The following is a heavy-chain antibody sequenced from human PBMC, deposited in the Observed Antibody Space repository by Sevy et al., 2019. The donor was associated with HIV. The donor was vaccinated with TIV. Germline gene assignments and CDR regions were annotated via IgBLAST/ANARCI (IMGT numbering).Heavy chain of an antibody. CDR2: ISSGSRSI. CDR1: GFAFSSYT. CDR3: ARDSVETAALDF. D-gene: IGHD5-18*01. Sequence: GGSLRLSCAASGFAFSSYTMNWVRQAPGKGLEWVSYISSGSRSIYYADSVKGRFTISRDNAKNLVYMHMNSLRDEDTAVYYCARDSVETAALDFWGQGTLVTVSS. V-gene: IGHV3-48*02. J-gene: IGHJ4*02.